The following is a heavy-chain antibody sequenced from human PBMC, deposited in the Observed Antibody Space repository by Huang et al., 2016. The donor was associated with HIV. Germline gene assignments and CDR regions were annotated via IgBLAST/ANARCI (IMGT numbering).Heavy chain of an antibody. CDR1: GGSFSDYY. Sequence: QVQLQQWGAGLLKPSETLSLTCAVYGGSFSDYYWSWNRQPPGKGLEWIGEINHSGSNNYNPSLKRRVTISVDTFKNQFSLKLSSVSAADTAVYYCARGGYRYSYGYFSSTWPIDYWGQGTLVTVSS. V-gene: IGHV4-34*01. D-gene: IGHD5-18*01. J-gene: IGHJ4*02. CDR3: ARGGYRYSYGYFSSTWPIDY. CDR2: INHSGSN.